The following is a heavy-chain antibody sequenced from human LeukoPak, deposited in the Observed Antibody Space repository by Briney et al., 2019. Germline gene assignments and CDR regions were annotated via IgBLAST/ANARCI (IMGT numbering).Heavy chain of an antibody. D-gene: IGHD3-10*01. V-gene: IGHV3-30-3*01. CDR2: ISYDGSNK. Sequence: GRSLRLSCAASGFTFSSYAMHWVRQAPGKGLEWVAVISYDGSNKYYADSVKGRFTISRDNSKNTLYLQMNSLRAEDTAVYYCAGDRGQSQEDFDYWGQGTLVTVSS. CDR3: AGDRGQSQEDFDY. CDR1: GFTFSSYA. J-gene: IGHJ4*02.